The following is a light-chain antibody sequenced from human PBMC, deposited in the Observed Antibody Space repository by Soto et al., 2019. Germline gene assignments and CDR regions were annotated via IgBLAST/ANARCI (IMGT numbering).Light chain of an antibody. CDR2: AAS. J-gene: IGKJ1*01. CDR1: QAISTY. Sequence: IQLTQSPSSLSASVGDRVTTTCRASQAISTYLAWYQQSPGKAPKLLIYAASSLQRGVPSRFSGSGSGTDFTLTISSLQPEDFATYHCQQLNSYPVTFGQGTKVEVK. CDR3: QQLNSYPVT. V-gene: IGKV1-9*01.